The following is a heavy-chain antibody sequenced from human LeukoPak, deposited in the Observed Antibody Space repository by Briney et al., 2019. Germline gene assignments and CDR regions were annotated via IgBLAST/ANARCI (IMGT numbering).Heavy chain of an antibody. CDR3: ARKCCSSPSCYFNMYYFDY. CDR2: ISTYNGNT. J-gene: IGHJ4*02. V-gene: IGHV1-18*01. CDR1: GYTFTSFG. Sequence: ASVKVSCKASGYTFTSFGITWVRQAPGQGLEWMGWISTYNGNTNYAQNLQGRVTMTTDTSTSTAYMELRSLRSDDTAVYYCARKCCSSPSCYFNMYYFDYWGQGTLVTVSS. D-gene: IGHD2-2*01.